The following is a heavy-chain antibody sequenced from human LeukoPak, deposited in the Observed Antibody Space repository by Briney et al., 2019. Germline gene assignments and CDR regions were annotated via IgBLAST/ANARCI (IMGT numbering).Heavy chain of an antibody. Sequence: GGSLRLSCAASGFTFSSYDMHWVRQATGKGLEWVSAIGTAGDTYYPGSVKGRFTISRENAKNSLYLQMNSLRAGDTAVYYCARGRHYNSSWTNWFDPWGQGTLATVSS. J-gene: IGHJ5*02. CDR3: ARGRHYNSSWTNWFDP. V-gene: IGHV3-13*01. CDR2: IGTAGDT. D-gene: IGHD6-13*01. CDR1: GFTFSSYD.